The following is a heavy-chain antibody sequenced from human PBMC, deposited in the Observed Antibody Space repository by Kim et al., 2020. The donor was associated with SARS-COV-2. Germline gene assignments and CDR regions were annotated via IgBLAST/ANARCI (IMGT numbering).Heavy chain of an antibody. J-gene: IGHJ4*02. V-gene: IGHV1-24*01. CDR3: ATDIATTVTAKFDY. Sequence: AKKFQGRVTMTEDTSTDTAYMELSSLRSEDTAVYYCATDIATTVTAKFDYWGQGTLVTVSS. D-gene: IGHD4-17*01.